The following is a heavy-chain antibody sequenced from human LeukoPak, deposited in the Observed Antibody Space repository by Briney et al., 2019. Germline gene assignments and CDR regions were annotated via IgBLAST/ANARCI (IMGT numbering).Heavy chain of an antibody. CDR3: ATRSPLAGSHYYYYMDV. CDR1: GYTLTELS. V-gene: IGHV1-24*01. Sequence: GASVKVSCKVSGYTLTELSMHWVRQAPGKGLEWMGGFDPEDGETIYAQKFQGRVTMTEDTSTDTAYMELSSLRSEDTAVYYCATRSPLAGSHYYYYMDVWGKGTTVTVSS. D-gene: IGHD6-19*01. CDR2: FDPEDGET. J-gene: IGHJ6*03.